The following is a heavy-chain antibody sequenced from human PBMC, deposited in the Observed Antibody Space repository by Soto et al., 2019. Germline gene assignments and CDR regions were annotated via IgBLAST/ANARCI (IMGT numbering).Heavy chain of an antibody. CDR2: IYYSGST. Sequence: PSETWSLTCTVSGGSISSSSYYWVWIRHAPGKGLEWIGSIYYSGSTYYNPSLKSRVTISVDTSKNQLSLKVSSVTAADTAVYYCARFVYGDYISDHWFDPWGQGTQVTVSS. J-gene: IGHJ5*02. CDR3: ARFVYGDYISDHWFDP. D-gene: IGHD4-17*01. CDR1: GGSISSSSYY. V-gene: IGHV4-39*01.